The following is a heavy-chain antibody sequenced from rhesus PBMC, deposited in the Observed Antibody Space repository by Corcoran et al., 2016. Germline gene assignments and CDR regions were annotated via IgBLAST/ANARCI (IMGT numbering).Heavy chain of an antibody. CDR2: VEMDDAEA. J-gene: IGHJ4*01. Sequence: EVQLVQSGAEVKKPGASVKISCKASGYPFTDYYLPGVRQAPGKGIEWWRSVEMDDAEADDGQKLQDRVTSTSDTSTDKAHMALSRLRAEDTAGYYCATNPIQLHLLDYWGQGVLVTVSS. CDR1: GYPFTDYY. CDR3: ATNPIQLHLLDY. V-gene: IGHV1-111*01. D-gene: IGHD5-12*01.